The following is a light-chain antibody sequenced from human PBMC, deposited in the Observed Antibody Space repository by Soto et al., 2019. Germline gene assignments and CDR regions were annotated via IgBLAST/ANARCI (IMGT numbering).Light chain of an antibody. CDR3: TSFARSKAPCVV. CDR1: STDIGGYNY. J-gene: IGLJ2*01. CDR2: EVY. Sequence: QSALTQPPSASGSPGQSVTISCTGTSTDIGGYNYVSWYQQQPGKAPTLLIYEVYKRPSGVPDRFSGSKSGNTASLTVSGLRGDDEAVYYSTSFARSKAPCVVFGGGTK. V-gene: IGLV2-8*01.